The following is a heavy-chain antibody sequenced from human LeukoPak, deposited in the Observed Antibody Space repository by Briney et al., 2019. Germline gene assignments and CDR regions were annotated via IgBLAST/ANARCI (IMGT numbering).Heavy chain of an antibody. V-gene: IGHV3-21*05. Sequence: PGGSLRLSCAASGFTFSSYWMSWVRQAPGKGLEWVSYISSSSYTNYADSVKGRFTISRDNAKNSLYLQMNSLRAEDTAVYYCARVRRVSVAGETPDYWGQGTLVTVSS. J-gene: IGHJ4*02. CDR3: ARVRRVSVAGETPDY. CDR1: GFTFSSYW. CDR2: ISSSSYT. D-gene: IGHD6-19*01.